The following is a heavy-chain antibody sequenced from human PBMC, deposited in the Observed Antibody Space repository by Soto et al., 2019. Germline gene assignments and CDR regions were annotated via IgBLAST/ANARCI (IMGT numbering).Heavy chain of an antibody. CDR1: GFTCSSAA. Sequence: QMKLVQSGPEVKKPGTSVKVYCKTSGFTCSSAAVHWVRQARGHRLQWIGWIDVGSANAHYAQLLQERVSISRDLYTSTTYMELSSLRPEDTAVYYCAADGGGYIYGLARHWSPGTLVTVSS. J-gene: IGHJ4*02. D-gene: IGHD5-18*01. V-gene: IGHV1-58*01. CDR3: AADGGGYIYGLARH. CDR2: IDVGSANA.